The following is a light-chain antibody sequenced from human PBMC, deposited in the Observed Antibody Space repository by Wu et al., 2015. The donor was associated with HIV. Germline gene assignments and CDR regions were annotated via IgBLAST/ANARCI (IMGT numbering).Light chain of an antibody. CDR3: QQYNGYSAIT. Sequence: IQMTQSPSTLSASVGDRVTITCRASQSISSWLAWYQQKPGKAPKLLIYKASSLESGVPSRFSGSGSGTEFSLTISSLQPDDFATYYCQQYNGYSAITFGQGTRLEIK. J-gene: IGKJ5*01. CDR1: QSISSW. V-gene: IGKV1-5*03. CDR2: KAS.